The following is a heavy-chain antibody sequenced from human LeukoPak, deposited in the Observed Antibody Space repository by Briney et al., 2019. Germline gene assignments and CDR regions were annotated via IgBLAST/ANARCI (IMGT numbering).Heavy chain of an antibody. CDR3: ARVTRVGTIGYYFDY. J-gene: IGHJ4*02. V-gene: IGHV4-39*07. CDR2: IYYSGST. Sequence: SETLSLTCTVSGGSTSSSSYYWGWIRQPPGKGLEWIGSIYYSGSTNYNPSLKSRVTISVDTSKNQFSLKLSSVTAADTAVYYCARVTRVGTIGYYFDYWGQGTLVTVSS. CDR1: GGSTSSSSYY. D-gene: IGHD1-26*01.